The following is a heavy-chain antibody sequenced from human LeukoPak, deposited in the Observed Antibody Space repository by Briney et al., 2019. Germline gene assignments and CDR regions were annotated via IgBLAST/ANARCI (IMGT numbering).Heavy chain of an antibody. CDR1: GFTFSSYA. CDR2: ISGSGGST. D-gene: IGHD3-22*01. J-gene: IGHJ3*01. Sequence: GGSLRLSCAASGFTFSSYAMSWVRQAPGKGLEWVSPISGSGGSTYYADSVKGRFTISRDNSKNTLYLQMNSLRAEDRAVYSFAKDLVYDSSGYYTPGPFDLWGQGTMVTVSS. CDR3: AKDLVYDSSGYYTPGPFDL. V-gene: IGHV3-23*01.